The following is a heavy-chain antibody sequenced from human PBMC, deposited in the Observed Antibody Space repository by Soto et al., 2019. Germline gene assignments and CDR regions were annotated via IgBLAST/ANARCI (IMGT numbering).Heavy chain of an antibody. CDR2: IYYRGST. V-gene: IGHV4-31*03. J-gene: IGHJ4*02. Sequence: QVQLQESGPGLVKPSQTLSLTCTVSGGSISSGGYYWSWIRQHPGQGLEWIGYIYYRGSTSYNPSLRSRATISEDTSKNQFSPKLSSVTAADTAVYYCAGGSVVAATLFDYWGQGTLVTVSS. D-gene: IGHD2-15*01. CDR1: GGSISSGGYY. CDR3: AGGSVVAATLFDY.